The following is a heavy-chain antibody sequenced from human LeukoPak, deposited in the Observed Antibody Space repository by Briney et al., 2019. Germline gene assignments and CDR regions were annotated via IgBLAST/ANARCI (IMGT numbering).Heavy chain of an antibody. CDR3: ARGIAPDLRNAFDI. CDR2: IYPGDSDT. D-gene: IGHD6-13*01. Sequence: GESLKTSCKGSGYNFISYWIGWVRQMPGKGLEWMGIIYPGDSDTRYSPSFQGQVTISADKSSTAYLQGSSLEVSDTAMYYCARGIAPDLRNAFDIWGQGTMVTVSS. J-gene: IGHJ3*02. V-gene: IGHV5-51*01. CDR1: GYNFISYW.